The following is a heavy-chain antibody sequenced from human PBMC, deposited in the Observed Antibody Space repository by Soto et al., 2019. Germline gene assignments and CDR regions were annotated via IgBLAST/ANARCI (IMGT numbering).Heavy chain of an antibody. V-gene: IGHV3-33*01. D-gene: IGHD6-19*01. Sequence: GGSLRLSCAASGFTFSSYGMHWVRQAPGKGLEWVAVIWYDGSNKYYADSVKGRFTIPRDNSKNTQYLQMNSLRAEDTAVYYCARESRGSGWYHWFDPWGQGTLVTVSS. J-gene: IGHJ5*02. CDR3: ARESRGSGWYHWFDP. CDR1: GFTFSSYG. CDR2: IWYDGSNK.